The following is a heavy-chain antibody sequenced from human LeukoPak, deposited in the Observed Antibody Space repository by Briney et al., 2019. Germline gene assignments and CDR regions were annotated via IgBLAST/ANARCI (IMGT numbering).Heavy chain of an antibody. CDR1: GHNFPAYF. CDR3: ARVGFATSWSNFDY. J-gene: IGHJ4*02. CDR2: INPNGGDT. V-gene: IGHV1-2*06. Sequence: ASVKVSCKAAGHNFPAYFIHWVRQAPGQGLEWMGRINPNGGDTKYAQKFQGRVTMAVDTYISTDYMELNSLTSDDTAVYYCARVGFATSWSNFDYWGQGTLVTVSS. D-gene: IGHD2-2*01.